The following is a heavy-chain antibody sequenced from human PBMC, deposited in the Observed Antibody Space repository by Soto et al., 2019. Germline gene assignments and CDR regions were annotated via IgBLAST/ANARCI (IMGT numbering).Heavy chain of an antibody. V-gene: IGHV1-69*13. Sequence: GASVKVSCKASGGTFSSYAISWVRQAPGQGLEWMGGIIPIFGTANYAQKFQGRVTITADESTSTAYMELSSLRSEDTAVYYCAKVLGDSSGYYYRGDAFDIWGQGTMVT. J-gene: IGHJ3*02. CDR1: GGTFSSYA. CDR2: IIPIFGTA. CDR3: AKVLGDSSGYYYRGDAFDI. D-gene: IGHD3-22*01.